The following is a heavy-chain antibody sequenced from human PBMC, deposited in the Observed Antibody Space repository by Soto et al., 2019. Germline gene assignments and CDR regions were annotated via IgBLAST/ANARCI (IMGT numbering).Heavy chain of an antibody. J-gene: IGHJ6*02. CDR2: IIPIFGTA. Sequence: SVKVSCKASGGTFSSYAISWVRQAPGQGLEWMGGIIPIFGTANYAQKFQGRVTITADKSTSTAYMELSSLRSEDTAVYYCARRMTTVTAAYYYGMDVWGQGTTVTV. CDR3: ARRMTTVTAAYYYGMDV. CDR1: GGTFSSYA. V-gene: IGHV1-69*06. D-gene: IGHD4-17*01.